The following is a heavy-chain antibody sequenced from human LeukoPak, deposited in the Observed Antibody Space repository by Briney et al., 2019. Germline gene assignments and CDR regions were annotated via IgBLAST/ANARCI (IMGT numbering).Heavy chain of an antibody. D-gene: IGHD2-2*01. CDR2: IYYTGST. Sequence: SETLSLTCTVSGGSISGHYWSWIRQPAGKGLEWIGRIYYTGSTEYHPSLKSRVTISLDTSKNQFSLKLTSVTAADTAVYYCARVYQSAEYYFDYWGQGNLVSVSS. CDR1: GGSISGHY. V-gene: IGHV4-59*11. J-gene: IGHJ4*02. CDR3: ARVYQSAEYYFDY.